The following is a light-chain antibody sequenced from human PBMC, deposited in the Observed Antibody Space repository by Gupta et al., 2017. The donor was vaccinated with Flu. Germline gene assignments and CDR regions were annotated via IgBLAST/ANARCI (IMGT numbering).Light chain of an antibody. Sequence: QSALTPPASVSGSPGQSITISCTGTNSDIGGYNYVSWYQQHPGKAPKLIIFEVNKRPSGASNRFSGSKSDNTASLTISGLQAEDEADYYCASYTTSNTFVFGGGTKVTVL. CDR1: NSDIGGYNY. CDR3: ASYTTSNTFV. CDR2: EVN. J-gene: IGLJ1*01. V-gene: IGLV2-14*01.